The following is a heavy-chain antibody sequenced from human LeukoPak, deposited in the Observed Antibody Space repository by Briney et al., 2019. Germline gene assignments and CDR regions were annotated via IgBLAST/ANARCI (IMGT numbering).Heavy chain of an antibody. CDR3: ARVAAVAGTYYFDY. D-gene: IGHD6-19*01. Sequence: SETLSLTCTVSGGSISSYYWSWIRQPAGKGLEWIGRIYTSGSTNYNPSLKSRVTMSVDTSKNQFSLKLSSVTAADTAVYYCARVAAVAGTYYFDYWGRGTLVTVSS. CDR1: GGSISSYY. CDR2: IYTSGST. V-gene: IGHV4-4*07. J-gene: IGHJ4*02.